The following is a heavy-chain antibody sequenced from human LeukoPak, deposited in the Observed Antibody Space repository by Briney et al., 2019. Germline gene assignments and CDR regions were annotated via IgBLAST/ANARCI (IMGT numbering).Heavy chain of an antibody. V-gene: IGHV4-61*01. CDR3: ATGPVVPASWFDP. CDR2: IYYSGST. D-gene: IGHD2-2*01. J-gene: IGHJ5*02. Sequence: TPSETLSLTCTVSGGSVSSGSYYWSWIRQPPGKGLEWIGYIYYSGSTNYNPSLKSRVTISVDTSKNQFSLKLSSVTAADTAVYYCATGPVVPASWFDPWGQGTLVTVSS. CDR1: GGSVSSGSYY.